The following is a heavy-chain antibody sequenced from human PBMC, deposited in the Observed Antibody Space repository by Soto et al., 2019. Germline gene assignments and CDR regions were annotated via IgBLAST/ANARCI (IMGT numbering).Heavy chain of an antibody. V-gene: IGHV1-24*01. CDR1: GYTLTELS. CDR3: ATGPISVWGSYRYNLLFPHAY. D-gene: IGHD3-16*02. Sequence: ASVKVSCKVSGYTLTELSMHWVRQAPGKGLESMGGFDPEDGETIYAQKFQGRVTMTEDTSTDTAYMELSSLRSEDTAVYYCATGPISVWGSYRYNLLFPHAYWGQGTLVTVSS. CDR2: FDPEDGET. J-gene: IGHJ4*02.